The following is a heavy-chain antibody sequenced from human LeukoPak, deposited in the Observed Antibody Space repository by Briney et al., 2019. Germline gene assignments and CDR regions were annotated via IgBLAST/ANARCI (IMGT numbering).Heavy chain of an antibody. Sequence: GGSLRLSCAASGFTFSSYEMNWVRQAPGKGLEWVTFIGYDGSNKFYADSVKGRFTISRDNSKNTLYLQSNSLREEDTAVYYCAKDRGGSGSYEMDVWGKGTTVIISS. J-gene: IGHJ6*04. CDR2: IGYDGSNK. D-gene: IGHD3-10*01. V-gene: IGHV3-30*02. CDR1: GFTFSSYE. CDR3: AKDRGGSGSYEMDV.